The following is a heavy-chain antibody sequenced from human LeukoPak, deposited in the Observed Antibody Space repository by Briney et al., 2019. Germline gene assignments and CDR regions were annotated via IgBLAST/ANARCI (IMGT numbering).Heavy chain of an antibody. V-gene: IGHV3-23*01. CDR1: GFTFSSYA. Sequence: GGSLRLSCAASGFTFSSYAMSWVRQAPGKGLEWVSAISGSGGSTYYADSVKGRFTISRDNAKNSLYLQMNSLRAEDTAVYYCASGGYARWAFDIWGQGTMVTVSS. CDR2: ISGSGGST. J-gene: IGHJ3*02. D-gene: IGHD5-12*01. CDR3: ASGGYARWAFDI.